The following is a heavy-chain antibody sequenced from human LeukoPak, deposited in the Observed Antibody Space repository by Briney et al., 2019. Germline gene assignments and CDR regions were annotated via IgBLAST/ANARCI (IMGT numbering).Heavy chain of an antibody. CDR2: IIPIFGTA. V-gene: IGHV1-69*13. CDR1: GGTFSSYA. J-gene: IGHJ6*02. CDR3: AREGYSSGWSGGNYYYGMDV. Sequence: SVKVSRKASGGTFSSYAISWVRQAPGQGLEWMGGIIPIFGTANYAQKFQGRVTITADESTSTAYMELSSLRSEDTAVYYCAREGYSSGWSGGNYYYGMDVWGQGTTVTVSS. D-gene: IGHD6-19*01.